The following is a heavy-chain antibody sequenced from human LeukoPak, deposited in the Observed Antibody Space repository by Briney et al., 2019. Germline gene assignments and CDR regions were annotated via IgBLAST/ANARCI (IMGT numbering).Heavy chain of an antibody. D-gene: IGHD6-13*01. Sequence: GASVKVSCKASGYTFTGYYMHWVRQAPGQGLDWMGRINPNSGGTNYAQKFQGRVTMTRDTSISTAYMELSRLRSDDTAVYYCATLLGIAAAGTDYWGQGTLVTVSS. CDR3: ATLLGIAAAGTDY. J-gene: IGHJ4*02. CDR1: GYTFTGYY. V-gene: IGHV1-2*06. CDR2: INPNSGGT.